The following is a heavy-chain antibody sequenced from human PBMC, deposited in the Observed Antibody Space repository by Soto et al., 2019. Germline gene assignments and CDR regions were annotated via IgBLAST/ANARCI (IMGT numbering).Heavy chain of an antibody. J-gene: IGHJ6*02. D-gene: IGHD4-17*01. CDR2: IIPIFGTA. CDR1: GGTFSSYA. Sequence: SVKVSCKASGGTFSSYAISWVRQAPGQGLEWMGGIIPIFGTANYAQKFQGRVTITADESTSTAYMELSSLRSEDTAVYYCASRLTTVTSAAGMDVWGQGTTVTVSS. CDR3: ASRLTTVTSAAGMDV. V-gene: IGHV1-69*13.